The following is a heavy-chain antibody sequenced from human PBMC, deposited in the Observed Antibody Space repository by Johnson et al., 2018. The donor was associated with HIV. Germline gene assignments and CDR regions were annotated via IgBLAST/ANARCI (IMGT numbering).Heavy chain of an antibody. V-gene: IGHV3-30*18. CDR2: ISYDGSNK. Sequence: QVQLVESGGGLVQPGGSLRLSCAASGFTFINAWMTWVRQAPGKGLEWVAVISYDGSNKYYADYVKGRFTISRDNSKNTLYLQMNSLRAEDTAVFYCAKIVATSDDVFDIWGQGTKVTVSS. J-gene: IGHJ3*02. D-gene: IGHD5-12*01. CDR1: GFTFINAW. CDR3: AKIVATSDDVFDI.